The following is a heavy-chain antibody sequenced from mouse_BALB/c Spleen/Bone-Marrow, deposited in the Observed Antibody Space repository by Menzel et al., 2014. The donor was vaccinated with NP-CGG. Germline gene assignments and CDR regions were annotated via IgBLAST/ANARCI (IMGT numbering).Heavy chain of an antibody. V-gene: IGHV5-12-1*01. CDR2: ISSGGGTT. J-gene: IGHJ4*01. CDR1: GFAFSSYD. D-gene: IGHD2-1*01. CDR3: ARHWRGNHDCAMDY. Sequence: EVKLVESGGGLVKPGGSLQLSCAASGFAFSSYDMSWVRQTPGKRLERVAYISSGGGTTYYPDTLTGRFTISRGNGKNTLYLQMGSLRSEDTAMYYCARHWRGNHDCAMDYWGQGTSGTVSS.